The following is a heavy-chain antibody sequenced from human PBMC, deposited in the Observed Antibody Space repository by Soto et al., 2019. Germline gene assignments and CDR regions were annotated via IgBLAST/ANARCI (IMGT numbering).Heavy chain of an antibody. D-gene: IGHD2-15*01. CDR2: IYHSGST. V-gene: IGHV4-4*02. CDR3: ARRPQIVGVVAANYYYGMDV. Sequence: QVQLQESGPGLVKPSGTLSLSCAVSGDSISSSNWWSWVRQPPGKGLEWIGEIYHSGSTNYNPSLKSRVTISIDKSKNQLSLKLSSVTAADTAVYYCARRPQIVGVVAANYYYGMDVWGQGTTVTVSS. CDR1: GDSISSSNW. J-gene: IGHJ6*02.